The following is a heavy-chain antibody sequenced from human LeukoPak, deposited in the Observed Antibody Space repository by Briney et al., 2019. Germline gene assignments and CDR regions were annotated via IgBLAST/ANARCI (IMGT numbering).Heavy chain of an antibody. CDR3: ARAETSSSWPFDY. D-gene: IGHD6-13*01. J-gene: IGHJ4*02. V-gene: IGHV3-74*01. Sequence: GGPLRLSCAASGFTFSSYWMHWVRQAPGKGLVWVSRINSDGSSTSYADSVKGRFTISRDNAKNTLYLQMNSLRAEDTAVYYCARAETSSSWPFDYWGQGTLVTVSS. CDR1: GFTFSSYW. CDR2: INSDGSST.